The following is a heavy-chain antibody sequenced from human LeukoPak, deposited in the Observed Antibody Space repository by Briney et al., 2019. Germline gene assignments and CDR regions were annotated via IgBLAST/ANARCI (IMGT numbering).Heavy chain of an antibody. V-gene: IGHV4-39*01. CDR2: IYYSGST. J-gene: IGHJ6*03. CDR3: ARQDGLRFLEWLSLYMDV. D-gene: IGHD3-3*01. Sequence: SETLSLTCTVSGGSISSSSYYWGWIRQPPGKGLEWIGSIYYSGSTYYNPSLKSRVTISVDTSKNQFSLKLSSVTAADTAVYYCARQDGLRFLEWLSLYMDVWGKGTTVTVSS. CDR1: GGSISSSSYY.